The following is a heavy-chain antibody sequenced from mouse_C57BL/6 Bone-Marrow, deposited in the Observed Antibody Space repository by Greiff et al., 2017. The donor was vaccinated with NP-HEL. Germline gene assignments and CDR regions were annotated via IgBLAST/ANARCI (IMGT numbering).Heavy chain of an antibody. CDR1: GYTFTNYW. Sequence: VKLVESGAELVRPGTSVKMSCKASGYTFTNYWIGWAKQRPGHGLEWIGDIYPGGGYTNYNEKFKGKATLTADKSSSTAYMQFSSLTSEDSAIYYCARRGSSYFYFDYWGQGTTLTVSS. CDR2: IYPGGGYT. CDR3: ARRGSSYFYFDY. D-gene: IGHD1-1*01. V-gene: IGHV1-63*01. J-gene: IGHJ2*01.